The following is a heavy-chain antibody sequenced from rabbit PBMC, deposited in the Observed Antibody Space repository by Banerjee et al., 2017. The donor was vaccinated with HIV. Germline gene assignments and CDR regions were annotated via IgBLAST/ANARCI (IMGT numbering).Heavy chain of an antibody. CDR2: ITTGSGNT. CDR1: GFTLSSYW. J-gene: IGHJ4*01. Sequence: QEQLVESGGGLVQPEGSLTLTCKASGFTLSSYWMCWVRQAPGKGLEWIGCITTGSGNTYYASWAKGRFTISKTSSTTVTLQMTSLTAADTASYFCARSYYGASNYYPLWGPGTLVTVS. CDR3: ARSYYGASNYYPL. V-gene: IGHV1S45*01. D-gene: IGHD8-1*01.